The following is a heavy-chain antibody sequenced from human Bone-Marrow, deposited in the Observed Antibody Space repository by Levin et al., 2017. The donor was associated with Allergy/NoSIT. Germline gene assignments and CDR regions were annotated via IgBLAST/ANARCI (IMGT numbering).Heavy chain of an antibody. CDR1: GFSFSSYG. D-gene: IGHD3-3*01. J-gene: IGHJ6*02. CDR2: IWENGENK. V-gene: IGHV3-33*03. Sequence: GGSLRLSCAASGFSFSSYGMHWVRQAPGKGLEWVALIWENGENKYYAESVQGRFTISRDNSRNTLYLQMNSLRAEDTAVYFCARRGRFFGVVGPTYAMDVWGQGTTVTVS. CDR3: ARRGRFFGVVGPTYAMDV.